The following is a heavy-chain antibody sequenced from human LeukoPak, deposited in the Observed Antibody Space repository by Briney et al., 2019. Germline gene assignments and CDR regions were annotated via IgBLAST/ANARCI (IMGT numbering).Heavy chain of an antibody. Sequence: GGSLRLSCAASGFTFSSYETNWVRQAPGKGLEWVSYISSSGTTIYYADSVKGRFTISRDNAKNSLYLQMNSLRAEDTAVHYCARKSIAARLGWFDPWGQGTLVTVSS. D-gene: IGHD6-6*01. CDR1: GFTFSSYE. J-gene: IGHJ5*02. V-gene: IGHV3-48*03. CDR3: ARKSIAARLGWFDP. CDR2: ISSSGTTI.